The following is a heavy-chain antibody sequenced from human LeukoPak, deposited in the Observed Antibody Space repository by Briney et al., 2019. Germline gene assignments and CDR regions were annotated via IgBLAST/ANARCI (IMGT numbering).Heavy chain of an antibody. Sequence: SETLSLTCAVYGGSFSGYYWSWIRQPPGKGLEWIGSIYNSGSTYYNPSLKSRVTISVDTSKNQFSLKLSSVTAADTAVYYCARSPIVPTYLFDYWGQGTLVTVSS. CDR2: IYNSGST. CDR3: ARSPIVPTYLFDY. J-gene: IGHJ4*02. V-gene: IGHV4-34*01. CDR1: GGSFSGYY. D-gene: IGHD2-2*01.